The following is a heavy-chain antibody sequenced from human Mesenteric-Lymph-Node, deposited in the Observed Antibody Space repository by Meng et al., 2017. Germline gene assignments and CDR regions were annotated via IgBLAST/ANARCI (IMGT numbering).Heavy chain of an antibody. D-gene: IGHD2-21*02. CDR2: IYPGGWA. Sequence: AQLVGSGGGLVKPGGSLRLACAASGFTFSDYYMSWVRQAPGKGLEWVSIIYPGGWANYADSVKGRFSISRDSSENTLYLQMDSLRAEDTAVYYCARGGDADSWNWFGPWGQGTLVTVSS. J-gene: IGHJ5*02. CDR3: ARGGDADSWNWFGP. CDR1: GFTFSDYY. V-gene: IGHV3-66*02.